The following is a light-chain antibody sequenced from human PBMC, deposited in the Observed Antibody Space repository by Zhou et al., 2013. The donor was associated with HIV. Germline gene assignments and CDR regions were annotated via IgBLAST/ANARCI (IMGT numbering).Light chain of an antibody. J-gene: IGKJ2*01. Sequence: DVQLTQSPPTLSASVGDRVTLTCRASQDISNSLAWFQQKPGKAPTLLLFSASRLHTGVPSRFAGSGSGTDFTLSISSLQPEDFATYYCQQYSSPSYTFGRGTKLEIK. V-gene: IGKV1-NL1*01. CDR1: QDISNS. CDR3: QQYSSPSYT. CDR2: SAS.